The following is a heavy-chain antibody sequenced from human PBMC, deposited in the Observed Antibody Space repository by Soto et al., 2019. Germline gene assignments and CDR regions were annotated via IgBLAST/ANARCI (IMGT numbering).Heavy chain of an antibody. Sequence: EVQLLESGGGLVQPGGSLRLSCAASGFTFSSYAMSWVRQAPGKGLEWVSAISGSGGSTYYADSVKGRFTISRDNSKNTLYLQMNSLRAEDTAVYYCAKDPRPLCGSYPPLWFDPWGQGTLVTVSS. CDR1: GFTFSSYA. CDR3: AKDPRPLCGSYPPLWFDP. V-gene: IGHV3-23*01. CDR2: ISGSGGST. D-gene: IGHD2-15*01. J-gene: IGHJ5*02.